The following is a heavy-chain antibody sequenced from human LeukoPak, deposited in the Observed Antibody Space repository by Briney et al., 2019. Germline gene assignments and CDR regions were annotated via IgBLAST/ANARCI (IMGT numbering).Heavy chain of an antibody. V-gene: IGHV3-23*01. D-gene: IGHD2-2*02. Sequence: GGSLRLSCAASGFTFTNYAMTWVRQAPGKGLEWVSVIGGSGGGTYYADSVKGRFTISRDNSRNTLYLQMNSLRGKETAVYYCARDERVCGSASCYIVCWGQGALVTVSS. CDR1: GFTFTNYA. CDR3: ARDERVCGSASCYIVC. CDR2: IGGSGGGT. J-gene: IGHJ4*02.